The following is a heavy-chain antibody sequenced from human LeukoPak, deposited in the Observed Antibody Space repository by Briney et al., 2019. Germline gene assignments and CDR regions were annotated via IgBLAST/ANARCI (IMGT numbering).Heavy chain of an antibody. CDR1: GGSISSGSYY. CDR2: IYTSGST. CDR3: AREGDSSGWSLIFDY. Sequence: SETLSLTCTVPGGSISSGSYYWSWIRQPAGKGLEWIGRIYTSGSTNYNPSLKSRVTISVDTSKNQFSLKLSSVTAADTAVYYCAREGDSSGWSLIFDYWGQGTLVTVSS. D-gene: IGHD6-19*01. J-gene: IGHJ4*02. V-gene: IGHV4-61*02.